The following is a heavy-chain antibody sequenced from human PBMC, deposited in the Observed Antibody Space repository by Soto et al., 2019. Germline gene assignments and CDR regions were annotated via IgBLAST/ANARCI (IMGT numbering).Heavy chain of an antibody. Sequence: GASVKVSCKASGYTFTSYGISWVRQAPGQGLEWMGWISAYNGNTNYAQKLQGRVTMTTDTSTSTAYMELRSLRSDDTAVYYCARFGLIRGSSYWFDPWGQGTLVTVSS. CDR1: GYTFTSYG. J-gene: IGHJ5*02. D-gene: IGHD6-6*01. CDR2: ISAYNGNT. V-gene: IGHV1-18*01. CDR3: ARFGLIRGSSYWFDP.